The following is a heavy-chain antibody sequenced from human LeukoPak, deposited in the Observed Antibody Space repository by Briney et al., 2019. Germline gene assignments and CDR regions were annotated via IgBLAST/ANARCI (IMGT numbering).Heavy chain of an antibody. Sequence: ASVKVSCKASGYTFTSYAINWVRQATGQGLEWMGWMNPNSGNTGYAQKFQGRVTMTRNTSISTAYMELSSLRSEDTAVYYCARARQEYYYDSSGYYYGRYYYYMDVWGKGTTVTISS. CDR2: MNPNSGNT. CDR3: ARARQEYYYDSSGYYYGRYYYYMDV. D-gene: IGHD3-22*01. CDR1: GYTFTSYA. J-gene: IGHJ6*03. V-gene: IGHV1-8*01.